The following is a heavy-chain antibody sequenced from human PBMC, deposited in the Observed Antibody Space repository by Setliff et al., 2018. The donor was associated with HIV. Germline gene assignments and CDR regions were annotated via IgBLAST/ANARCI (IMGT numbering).Heavy chain of an antibody. CDR2: VSQSGST. Sequence: PSETLSLTCSVSGVSINRTDHYWGWIRQSPGKSLEWIGSVSQSGSTYYNPSLKSRITISVDRSKNLFSLELISVTAADQGVYYCARVPVPGANWFDPWGLGTLVTVSS. CDR1: GVSINRTDHY. CDR3: ARVPVPGANWFDP. V-gene: IGHV4-39*01. J-gene: IGHJ5*02.